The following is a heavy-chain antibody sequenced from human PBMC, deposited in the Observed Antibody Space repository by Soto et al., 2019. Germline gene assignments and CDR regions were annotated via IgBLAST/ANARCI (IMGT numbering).Heavy chain of an antibody. CDR1: GGSISSYY. CDR3: ARDRYGDYSYYYYMDV. Sequence: SETLSLTCTVSGGSISSYYWSWIRRPPGKGLEWIGYIYYSGSTNYNPSLKSRVTISVDTSKNQFSLKLSSVTAADTAVYYCARDRYGDYSYYYYMDVWGKGTTVTVSS. V-gene: IGHV4-59*01. D-gene: IGHD4-17*01. CDR2: IYYSGST. J-gene: IGHJ6*03.